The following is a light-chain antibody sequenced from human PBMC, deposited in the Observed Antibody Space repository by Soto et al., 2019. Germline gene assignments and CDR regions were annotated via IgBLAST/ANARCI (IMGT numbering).Light chain of an antibody. Sequence: QSVLTQPPSASGTPGQRVTISCSGSSSNIGSNPVNWYQQLPGTAPKLLIYSNSHRPSGVPDRFSGSKSGTSASLAISGLQSEDEADYYCAAWDDSLNGNGVFGGGTKVTVL. CDR1: SSNIGSNP. CDR3: AAWDDSLNGNGV. CDR2: SNS. V-gene: IGLV1-44*01. J-gene: IGLJ3*02.